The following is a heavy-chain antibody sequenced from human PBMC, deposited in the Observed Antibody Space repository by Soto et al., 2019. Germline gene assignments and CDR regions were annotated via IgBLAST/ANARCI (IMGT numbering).Heavy chain of an antibody. CDR2: IVPILGPA. CDR1: GGTFNTFA. Sequence: QVQLVQSGAEVKKPGSSVNVSCKASGGTFNTFAISWVRQAPGQGLEYLGGIVPILGPAFYAQRFQGRATITADKSTNTAYLELTSLSSEDTAVYYCARAATRYFDSWGQGTQVTVSS. V-gene: IGHV1-69*06. J-gene: IGHJ4*02. CDR3: ARAATRYFDS.